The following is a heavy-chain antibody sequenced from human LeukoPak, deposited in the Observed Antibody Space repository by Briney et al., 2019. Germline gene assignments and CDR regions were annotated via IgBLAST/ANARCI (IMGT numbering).Heavy chain of an antibody. CDR1: GFTFSSYG. CDR3: AKDDSSGYDCPDY. J-gene: IGHJ4*02. V-gene: IGHV3-30*18. Sequence: GRSLRLSCAPSGFTFSSYGMHWVRHAPDEGLEWVAVISYDGSNKYYADSVKGRFTISRDNSKNTLYLQMNSLRAEDTAVYYCAKDDSSGYDCPDYWGQGTLVTVSS. CDR2: ISYDGSNK. D-gene: IGHD3-22*01.